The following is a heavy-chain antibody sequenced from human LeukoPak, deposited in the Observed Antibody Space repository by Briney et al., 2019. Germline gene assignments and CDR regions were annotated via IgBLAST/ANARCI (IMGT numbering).Heavy chain of an antibody. Sequence: GGSLRLFCAAYGFTFSSYAMSWVRQAPGKGLEWVSAISGSGGSTYYADSVKGRFTISRDNSKNTLYLQMNHLRAEDTAVYYCAKVAITMIVVAGFDYWGQGTLVTVSS. D-gene: IGHD3-22*01. CDR1: GFTFSSYA. CDR3: AKVAITMIVVAGFDY. J-gene: IGHJ4*02. CDR2: ISGSGGST. V-gene: IGHV3-23*01.